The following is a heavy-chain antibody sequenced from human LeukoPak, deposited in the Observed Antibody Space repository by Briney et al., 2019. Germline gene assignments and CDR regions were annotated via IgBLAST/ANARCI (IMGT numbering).Heavy chain of an antibody. CDR1: GGSISSYY. J-gene: IGHJ4*02. CDR3: ARELSWFGELEVNFDY. D-gene: IGHD3-10*01. CDR2: IYTSGST. Sequence: SETLSLTCTVSGGSISSYYWSWIRQPAGKGLEWIGRIYTSGSTNYNPSLKSRVTMSVDTSMNQFSLKLSSVTAADTAVYYCARELSWFGELEVNFDYWGQGTLVTVSS. V-gene: IGHV4-4*07.